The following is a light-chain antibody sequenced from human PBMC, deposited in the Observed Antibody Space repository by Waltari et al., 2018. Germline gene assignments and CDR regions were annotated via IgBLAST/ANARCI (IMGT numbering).Light chain of an antibody. J-gene: IGLJ1*01. Sequence: QSALTQPAPVSGSPGQSITISCTGTSSDVGTYTPVSCYQPPPGKGPKLIIYEVNKRSSGVSNRVSGSKSGNTASLTISGLQTEDEADYYCSSYTGWIYVFGSGTKVTVL. CDR3: SSYTGWIYV. CDR2: EVN. V-gene: IGLV2-14*02. CDR1: SSDVGTYTP.